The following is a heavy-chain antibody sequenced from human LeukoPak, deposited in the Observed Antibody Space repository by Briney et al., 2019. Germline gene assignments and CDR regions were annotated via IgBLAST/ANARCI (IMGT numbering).Heavy chain of an antibody. CDR1: GFTFSSYG. D-gene: IGHD3-22*01. J-gene: IGHJ4*02. Sequence: GGSLRLSCAASGFTFSSYGMHWVRQAPGKGLEWVAVISYDGSNKYYADSVKGRFTISRDNSKNTLYLQMNSLRAEDTAVYYCARDPSPYYDSSGYKNFDYWGQGTLVTVSS. CDR3: ARDPSPYYDSSGYKNFDY. V-gene: IGHV3-30*03. CDR2: ISYDGSNK.